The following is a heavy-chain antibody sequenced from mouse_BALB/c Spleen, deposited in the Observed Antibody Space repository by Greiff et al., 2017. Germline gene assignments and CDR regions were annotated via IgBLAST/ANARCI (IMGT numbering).Heavy chain of an antibody. CDR1: GFTFTSYW. CDR2: IYPGNSDT. J-gene: IGHJ4*01. CDR3: TRERYLDAMDY. V-gene: IGHV1-5*01. Sequence: VQLQQSGTVLARPGASVKMSCTASGFTFTSYWMHWVNQRPGQGLEWIGAIYPGNSDTSYNQKFTGKAKLTAVTSTSTTYMVLSSLTNEDSAVYYCTRERYLDAMDYWGQGTSVTVSS.